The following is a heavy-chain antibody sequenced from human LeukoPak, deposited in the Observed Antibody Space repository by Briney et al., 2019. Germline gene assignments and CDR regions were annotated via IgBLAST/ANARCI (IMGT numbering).Heavy chain of an antibody. J-gene: IGHJ3*02. CDR1: GGSISSYY. CDR2: IYYSGST. V-gene: IGHV4-59*08. CDR3: ARQGSSSWNDAFDI. D-gene: IGHD6-13*01. Sequence: SETLSLTCTVSGGSISSYYWSWIRQPPGKGLEWIGYIYYSGSTNYNPSLKSRVTISVDTSKNQFSLKLGSVTAADTAVYYCARQGSSSWNDAFDIWGQGTMVTVSS.